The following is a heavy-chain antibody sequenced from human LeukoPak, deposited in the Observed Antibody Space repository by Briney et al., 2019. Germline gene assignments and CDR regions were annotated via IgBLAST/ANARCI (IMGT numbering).Heavy chain of an antibody. V-gene: IGHV3-48*01. CDR3: ARHSYYYDSSGYALDY. CDR1: GFTFSSYS. Sequence: GGSLRLSCAASGFTFSSYSMNWVRQAPGKGLEWVSYISSSSSTIYYADSVKGRFTISRDNAKNSLYLQMNSLRAEDTAVYYCARHSYYYDSSGYALDYWGQGTLVTVSS. D-gene: IGHD3-22*01. CDR2: ISSSSSTI. J-gene: IGHJ4*02.